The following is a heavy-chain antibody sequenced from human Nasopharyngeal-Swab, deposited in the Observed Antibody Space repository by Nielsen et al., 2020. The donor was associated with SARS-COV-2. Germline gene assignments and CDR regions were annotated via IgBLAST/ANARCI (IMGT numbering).Heavy chain of an antibody. CDR2: INSDGSST. V-gene: IGHV3-74*01. D-gene: IGHD3-10*01. CDR3: TKNTPMVDTYSYYMDV. Sequence: GGSLRLSCAASGFTFSSYWMHWVRQAPGKGLVWVSRINSDGSSTSYADSVKGRFTISRDRSKNTLYLQMNSLTVEDTAVYYCTKNTPMVDTYSYYMDVWGEGATVTVSS. CDR1: GFTFSSYW. J-gene: IGHJ6*03.